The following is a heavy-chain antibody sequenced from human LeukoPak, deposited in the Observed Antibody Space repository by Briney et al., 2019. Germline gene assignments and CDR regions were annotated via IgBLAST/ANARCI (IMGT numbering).Heavy chain of an antibody. CDR3: ARRGPSNWFDP. V-gene: IGHV4-4*09. CDR1: GGSISSYY. CDR2: IYTSGST. J-gene: IGHJ5*02. Sequence: SETLSLTCTVSGGSISSYYWSWIRQPPGKGLEWIGYIYTSGSTNYNPSLKSRVTISVDTSKNQFSLKLSSATAADTAVYYCARRGPSNWFDPWGQGTLVTVSS. D-gene: IGHD3-10*01.